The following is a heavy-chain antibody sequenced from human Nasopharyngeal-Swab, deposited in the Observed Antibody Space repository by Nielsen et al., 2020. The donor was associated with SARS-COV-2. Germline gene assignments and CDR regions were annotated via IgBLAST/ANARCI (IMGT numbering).Heavy chain of an antibody. D-gene: IGHD6-19*01. J-gene: IGHJ3*02. Sequence: GSLRLSCAVYGGSFSCYYWSFLLPPPFSFLSWIGEINHSGSTNYNPSLKSRVTISVDTSKNQFSLKLSSVTAADTAVYYCARAGSGPPYAFDIWGQGTMVTVSS. V-gene: IGHV4-34*01. CDR1: GGSFSCYY. CDR2: INHSGST. CDR3: ARAGSGPPYAFDI.